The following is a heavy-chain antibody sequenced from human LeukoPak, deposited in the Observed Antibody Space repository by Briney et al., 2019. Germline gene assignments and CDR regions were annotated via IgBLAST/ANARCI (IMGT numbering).Heavy chain of an antibody. J-gene: IGHJ3*02. D-gene: IGHD3-3*01. CDR2: IKQDGTEK. CDR1: GFTFSKFW. Sequence: GSLRLSCAASGFTFSKFWMSWVRQAPGKGLEGVANIKQDGTEKQYVDSVKGRFTISRDNAKNSLYLQTNSLRAEDTAVYYCARGDSGYYVDAFDIWGQGTMVLVSS. CDR3: ARGDSGYYVDAFDI. V-gene: IGHV3-7*01.